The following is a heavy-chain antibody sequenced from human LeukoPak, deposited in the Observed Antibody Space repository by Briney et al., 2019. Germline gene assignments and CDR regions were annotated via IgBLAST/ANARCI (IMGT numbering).Heavy chain of an antibody. CDR3: AREPYCSSSSCSGWFDP. Sequence: SETLSLTCTVSGGSISSYYWSWIRQPPGKGLEWIGRIHTSGSTKYNPPLKSRVTISVDTSKNQFSLTLTSVTAADTAVYYCAREPYCSSSSCSGWFDPWGQGTLVTVSS. CDR1: GGSISSYY. J-gene: IGHJ5*02. D-gene: IGHD2-15*01. V-gene: IGHV4-4*08. CDR2: IHTSGST.